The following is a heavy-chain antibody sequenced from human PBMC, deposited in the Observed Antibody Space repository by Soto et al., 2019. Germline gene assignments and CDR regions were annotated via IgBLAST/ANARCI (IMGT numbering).Heavy chain of an antibody. CDR2: ISTRGGTI. CDR1: GFTFSDYY. J-gene: IGHJ6*02. V-gene: IGHV3-11*01. Sequence: QVQLVESGGGLVQPGGSLRLSCAASGFTFSDYYMSWIRQAPGKGLEWVSYISTRGGTINYADSVKGRLAISRDNAKNSLYLQMNSLRAEDTAVYYCARDGTGPKGADVWGQGTTVTVSS. CDR3: ARDGTGPKGADV. D-gene: IGHD1-1*01.